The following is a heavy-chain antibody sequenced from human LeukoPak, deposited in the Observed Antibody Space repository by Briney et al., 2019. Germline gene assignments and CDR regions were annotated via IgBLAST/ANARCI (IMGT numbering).Heavy chain of an antibody. V-gene: IGHV3-7*03. CDR3: TTDESSGWYYFDY. Sequence: PGGSLRLSCAASGFTFSSHWMSWVRQAPGKGLEWVANIKQDGSEKYYVDSVKGRFTISRDNAKNSLYLQMNSLKTEDTAVYYCTTDESSGWYYFDYWGQGTLVTVSS. CDR1: GFTFSSHW. J-gene: IGHJ4*02. CDR2: IKQDGSEK. D-gene: IGHD6-19*01.